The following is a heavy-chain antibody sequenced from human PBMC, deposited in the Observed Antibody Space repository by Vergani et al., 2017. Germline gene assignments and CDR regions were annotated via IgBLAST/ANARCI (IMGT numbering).Heavy chain of an antibody. CDR1: GGSISSYY. Sequence: QVQLQESGPGLVKPSETLSLTCTVSGGSISSYYWSWIRQPPGKGLEWIGYIYYSGSTNYNPSLKSRVTISVDTSKNQFSLKLSSVTAADTAVYYCARALKGWPFDYWGQGTLVTVSS. V-gene: IGHV4-59*01. CDR3: ARALKGWPFDY. D-gene: IGHD2-15*01. CDR2: IYYSGST. J-gene: IGHJ4*02.